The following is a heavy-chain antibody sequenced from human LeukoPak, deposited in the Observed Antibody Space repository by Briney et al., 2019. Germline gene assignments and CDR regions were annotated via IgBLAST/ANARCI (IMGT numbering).Heavy chain of an antibody. J-gene: IGHJ4*02. Sequence: SETLSLTCTVSGGSISGSSYYWGWIRQPPGKGLEWIGSIYFTGNAYYNPSLKSRVTISADTSKNQFSLILSSVTAADTAAYYCARSLRGAAHHFDYWGQGTLVTVSS. CDR2: IYFTGNA. V-gene: IGHV4-39*01. D-gene: IGHD2-15*01. CDR3: ARSLRGAAHHFDY. CDR1: GGSISGSSYY.